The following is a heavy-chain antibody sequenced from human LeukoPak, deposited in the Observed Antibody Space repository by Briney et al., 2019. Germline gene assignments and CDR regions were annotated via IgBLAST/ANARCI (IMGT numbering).Heavy chain of an antibody. V-gene: IGHV1-69*05. D-gene: IGHD3-22*01. J-gene: IGHJ4*02. CDR1: GGTFSSYA. Sequence: ASVKVSCTASGGTFSSYAISWVRQAPGQGLEWMGGIIPIFGTANYAQKFQGRVTITRDTSASTAYMELSSLRSEDTAVYYCARRSYYYDSSGKRKIPQFDYWGQGALVTVSS. CDR2: IIPIFGTA. CDR3: ARRSYYYDSSGKRKIPQFDY.